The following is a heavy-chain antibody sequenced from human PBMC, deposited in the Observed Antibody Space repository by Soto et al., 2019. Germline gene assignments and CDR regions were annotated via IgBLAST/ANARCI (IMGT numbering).Heavy chain of an antibody. V-gene: IGHV4-34*01. J-gene: IGHJ4*02. CDR2: INHSGST. Sequence: ETLCLTCAVYGGSFSGYYWSWIRQPPGKGLEWIGEINHSGSTNYNPSLKSRVTISVDTSKNQFSLKLSSVTAADTAVYYCASFQVTKYYFDDWGQGPLVTLSS. D-gene: IGHD2-8*01. CDR3: ASFQVTKYYFDD. CDR1: GGSFSGYY.